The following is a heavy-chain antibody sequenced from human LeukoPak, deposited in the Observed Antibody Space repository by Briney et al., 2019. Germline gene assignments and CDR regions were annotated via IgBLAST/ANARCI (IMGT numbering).Heavy chain of an antibody. J-gene: IGHJ3*02. CDR2: INWNGGST. D-gene: IGHD6-19*01. Sequence: GGSLRLSCAASGFTFDDYGMSWVRQAPGKGLEWVSGINWNGGSTGYADSVEGRFTISRDNAKNSLYLQMNSLRAEDTALYYCARDRAVAGWGGGAFDIWGQGTMVTVSS. CDR1: GFTFDDYG. V-gene: IGHV3-20*04. CDR3: ARDRAVAGWGGGAFDI.